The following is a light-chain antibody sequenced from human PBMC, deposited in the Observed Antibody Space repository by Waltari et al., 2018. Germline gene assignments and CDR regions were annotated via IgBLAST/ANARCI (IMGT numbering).Light chain of an antibody. V-gene: IGLV8-61*01. CDR1: SGSLSTTSY. CDR2: KAN. Sequence: QTVVTQATASAVSPGGTVTLPCALSSGSLSTTSYATWYQQTPGQAPRTLVYKANARSSGVPDRFSGSILGNTAALTITGAQADDESDYYCALYMGSGIWVFGGGTRLTVL. J-gene: IGLJ3*02. CDR3: ALYMGSGIWV.